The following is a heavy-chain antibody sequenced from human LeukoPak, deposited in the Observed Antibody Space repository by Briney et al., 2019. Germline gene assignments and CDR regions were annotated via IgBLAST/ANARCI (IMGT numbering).Heavy chain of an antibody. CDR1: GFTFSDYY. CDR3: AKNYYYDSSGYYSD. CDR2: ISGSGGST. D-gene: IGHD3-22*01. Sequence: GGSLRLSCAASGFTFSDYYMSWIRQAPGKGLEWVSAISGSGGSTYYADSVKGRFTISRDNSKNTLYLQMNSLRAEDTAVYYCAKNYYYDSSGYYSDWGQGTLVTVSS. V-gene: IGHV3-23*01. J-gene: IGHJ4*02.